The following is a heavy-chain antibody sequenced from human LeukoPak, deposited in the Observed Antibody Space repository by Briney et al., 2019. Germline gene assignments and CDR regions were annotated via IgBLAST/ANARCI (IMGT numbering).Heavy chain of an antibody. V-gene: IGHV4-59*01. CDR3: ARGDTSSGNWFDP. CDR1: GGSISSYY. Sequence: PSETLSLICTVSGGSISSYYWSWIRQPPGKGLEWIGYIYYSGSTNYNPSLKSRVTISVDTSKNQFSLKLSSVTAADTAVYYCARGDTSSGNWFDPWGQGTLVTVSS. J-gene: IGHJ5*02. CDR2: IYYSGST. D-gene: IGHD2-2*02.